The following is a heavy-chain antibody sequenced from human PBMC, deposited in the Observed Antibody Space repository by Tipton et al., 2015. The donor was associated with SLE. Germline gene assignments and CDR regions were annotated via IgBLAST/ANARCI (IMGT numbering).Heavy chain of an antibody. J-gene: IGHJ3*02. Sequence: TLSLTCTVSGGSISSHYWRWIRQPPGKGLEWIGYIYYSGSTNYNPSLKSRVTISVDTSKNQFSLKLSSVTAADTAVYYCARAPVELAAFDIWGQGTMVTVSS. CDR2: IYYSGST. CDR1: GGSISSHY. V-gene: IGHV4-59*11. CDR3: ARAPVELAAFDI. D-gene: IGHD1-26*01.